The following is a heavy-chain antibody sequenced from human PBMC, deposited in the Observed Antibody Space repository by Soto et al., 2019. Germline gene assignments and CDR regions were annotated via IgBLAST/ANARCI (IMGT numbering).Heavy chain of an antibody. CDR3: TTELGLPHSTSWHQAPY. Sequence: GGSLRLSCAASGFTFSNAWMSWVRQAPGKGLEWVGRIKSKTDGGTTDYAAPVKGRFTISRDDSKNTLYLQMNSLKTEDTAVYYCTTELGLPHSTSWHQAPYWGQGTLVTVSS. D-gene: IGHD2-2*01. J-gene: IGHJ4*02. CDR2: IKSKTDGGTT. V-gene: IGHV3-15*01. CDR1: GFTFSNAW.